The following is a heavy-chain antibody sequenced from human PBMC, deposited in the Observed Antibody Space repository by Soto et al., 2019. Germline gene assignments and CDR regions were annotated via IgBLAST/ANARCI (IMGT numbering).Heavy chain of an antibody. CDR1: GFTFSNYW. D-gene: IGHD6-19*01. J-gene: IGHJ4*02. CDR2: IKQDGSEK. Sequence: GGSLRLSCAASGFTFSNYWMTWVRQAPGKGLEWVANIKQDGSEKYCVDSVEGRFAISRDNAKNSLYLQMNSLRAEDTAVYYCARDNAVAGRYFFDYWGQGTPVTVSS. V-gene: IGHV3-7*01. CDR3: ARDNAVAGRYFFDY.